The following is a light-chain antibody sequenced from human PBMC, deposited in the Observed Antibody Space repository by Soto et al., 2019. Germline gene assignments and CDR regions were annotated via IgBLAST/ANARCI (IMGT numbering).Light chain of an antibody. Sequence: DIQMTQSPSFVYASVGDRVTITCRASQSVTTWLAWYLHRPGKAPRLLIHSTSSLRTGVPSRFSSSGTGAELNLTIASFHPVDESTYFWEKSSYFPLTFGPGTTV. CDR2: STS. CDR3: EKSSYFPLT. J-gene: IGKJ3*01. V-gene: IGKV1-12*01. CDR1: QSVTTW.